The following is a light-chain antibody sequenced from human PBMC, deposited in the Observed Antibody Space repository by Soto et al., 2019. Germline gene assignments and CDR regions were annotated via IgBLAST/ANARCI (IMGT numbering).Light chain of an antibody. J-gene: IGKJ1*01. CDR2: DAA. Sequence: DIVMTQSPATLSVSPGERATLSCRASQSVSSNLAWYQQKPGQAPRLLIYDAASRATGVPARFSGSGSGTDFILTINSLEPEDFAVYYCQQRSVWPLTFGQGTKVDIK. CDR1: QSVSSN. CDR3: QQRSVWPLT. V-gene: IGKV3-11*01.